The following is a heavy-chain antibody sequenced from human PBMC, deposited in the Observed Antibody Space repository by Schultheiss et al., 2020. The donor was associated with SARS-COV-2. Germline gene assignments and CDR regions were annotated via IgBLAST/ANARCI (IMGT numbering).Heavy chain of an antibody. J-gene: IGHJ5*02. V-gene: IGHV3-48*03. CDR1: GFTFSSYE. CDR2: ISSSGSTI. CDR3: ARQIKAYWFDP. Sequence: GGSLRLSCAASGFTFSSYEMNWVRQAPGKGLEWVSYISSSGSTIYYADSVKGRFTISRDNAKNSLYLQMSSLRAEDTAVYYCARQIKAYWFDPWGQGTLVTVSS.